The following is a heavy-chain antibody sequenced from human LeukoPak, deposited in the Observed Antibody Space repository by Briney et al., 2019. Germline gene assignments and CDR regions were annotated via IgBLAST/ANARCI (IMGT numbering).Heavy chain of an antibody. D-gene: IGHD1-26*01. J-gene: IGHJ6*02. Sequence: PSETLSLTCTVSGGSISSYYWSWIRQPPGKGLEWIGYIYYSGSTNYNPSLKSRVTISVDTSKNQFSLKLSSVTAAGTAVYYCARASGSDNSSYYYYGMDVWGQGTTVTVSS. CDR2: IYYSGST. V-gene: IGHV4-59*01. CDR3: ARASGSDNSSYYYYGMDV. CDR1: GGSISSYY.